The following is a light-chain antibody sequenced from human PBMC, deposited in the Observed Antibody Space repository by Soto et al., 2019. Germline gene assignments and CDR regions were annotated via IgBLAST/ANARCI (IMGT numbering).Light chain of an antibody. CDR3: RQYYSTPPT. V-gene: IGKV4-1*01. Sequence: DVVMTQSPDSLTVSLGERATINCKSSQSVLFRSNNKNNLAWYQQKPRQPPKLLIYWASTRESGVPERFSGSESGTDFTLTISDVQAEDVAVYYCRQYYSTPPTFGQGTKLEIQ. J-gene: IGKJ2*01. CDR2: WAS. CDR1: QSVLFRSNNKNN.